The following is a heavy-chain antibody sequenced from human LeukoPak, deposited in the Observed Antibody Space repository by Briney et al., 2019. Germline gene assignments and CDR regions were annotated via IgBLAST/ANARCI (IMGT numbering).Heavy chain of an antibody. J-gene: IGHJ4*02. Sequence: PGGSLRLSCAASGFTFSSYSMNWVRQAPGKGLEWVSSISSSSSYIYYADSVKGRFTISRDNAKNSLYLQMNSLRAEDTAVYYCARVATGVGICDYWGQGTLVTVSS. CDR2: ISSSSSYI. CDR3: ARVATGVGICDY. D-gene: IGHD5-12*01. V-gene: IGHV3-21*01. CDR1: GFTFSSYS.